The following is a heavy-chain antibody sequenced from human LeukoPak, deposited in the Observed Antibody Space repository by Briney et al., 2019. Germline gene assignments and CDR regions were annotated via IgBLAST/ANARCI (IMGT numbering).Heavy chain of an antibody. J-gene: IGHJ4*02. CDR2: IRGKANGYAT. V-gene: IGHV3-73*01. Sequence: GGSLRLSCAASGFFFSGYAIHWVRQASGKGLEWVGRIRGKANGYATAYVESVRGRFTISRDDSKDTAYLQLKDLKTEDTAVYYCTRPDDYGDYWGQGTLVTVSS. CDR3: TRPDDYGDY. CDR1: GFFFSGYA.